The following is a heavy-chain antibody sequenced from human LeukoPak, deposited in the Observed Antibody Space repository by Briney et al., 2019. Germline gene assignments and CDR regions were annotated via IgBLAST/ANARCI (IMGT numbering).Heavy chain of an antibody. CDR3: ARDRYSSMWSVFEY. D-gene: IGHD6-13*01. CDR2: IWYDGSTK. V-gene: IGHV3-33*01. J-gene: IGHJ4*02. Sequence: GGSLRLSCAASGFTFSSFGMHWVRQSPGKGLEWVAVIWYDGSTKVYADSVKGRFTISRDNSRNTLYLQVNSQRAEDTAVYYCARDRYSSMWSVFEYWGQGALVTVSS. CDR1: GFTFSSFG.